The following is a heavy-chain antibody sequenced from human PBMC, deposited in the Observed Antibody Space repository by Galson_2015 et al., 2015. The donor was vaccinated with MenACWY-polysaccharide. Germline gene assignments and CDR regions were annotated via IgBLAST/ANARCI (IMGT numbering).Heavy chain of an antibody. J-gene: IGHJ4*01. CDR2: IWYDGGKR. V-gene: IGHV3-33*01. Sequence: SLRLSCAASDFTFSAHGMHWVRQAPGKELEWVAAIWYDGGKRYYADAVEGRFAVSRDNSQSTLYLQMDSLGVEDTAMYHCARDVHYNDYLGYYFDYWGQGTLVTVSS. CDR1: DFTFSAHG. CDR3: ARDVHYNDYLGYYFDY. D-gene: IGHD4-11*01.